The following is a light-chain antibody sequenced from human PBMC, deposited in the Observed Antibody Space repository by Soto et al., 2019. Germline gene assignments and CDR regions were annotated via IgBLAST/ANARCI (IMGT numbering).Light chain of an antibody. J-gene: IGKJ1*01. CDR2: KAS. Sequence: DIQMTQSPSTLSASVGDRVTITCRACQSISSWLAWYQQKPGKAPKLLIYKASSLESGVPSRFSGSGSGTEFTLTFSSLQPDDFATYYCQQYNSYSWTFGQGTKVEIK. CDR1: QSISSW. CDR3: QQYNSYSWT. V-gene: IGKV1-5*03.